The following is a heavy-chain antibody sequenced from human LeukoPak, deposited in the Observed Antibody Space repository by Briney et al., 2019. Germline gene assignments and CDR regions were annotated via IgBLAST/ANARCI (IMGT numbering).Heavy chain of an antibody. J-gene: IGHJ4*02. CDR3: ARHGGGTYSYEADY. CDR2: IDPSDSYT. Sequence: PGGSLRISCEGSGYTFTAYWISWVRQMPGKALEWMGRIDPSDSYTNYSPSFRGHVTISADKSTNTAYLQWSSLKASDTAIYYCARHGGGTYSYEADYWGQGTLVTVSS. V-gene: IGHV5-10-1*01. CDR1: GYTFTAYW. D-gene: IGHD5-18*01.